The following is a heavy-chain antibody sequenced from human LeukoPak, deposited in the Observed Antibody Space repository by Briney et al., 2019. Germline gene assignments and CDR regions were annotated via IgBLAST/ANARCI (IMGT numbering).Heavy chain of an antibody. V-gene: IGHV3-21*01. CDR1: GFTFSSYG. CDR2: ISSSSSYI. D-gene: IGHD3/OR15-3a*01. Sequence: GGSLRLSCAASGFTFSSYGMNWVRQAPGKGPEWVASISSSSSYIYYADSVKGRFTISRDTAKNSLYLQMNSLRAEHTAVYYCARVLDSAGYSGYWGQGTLVTVSS. CDR3: ARVLDSAGYSGY. J-gene: IGHJ4*02.